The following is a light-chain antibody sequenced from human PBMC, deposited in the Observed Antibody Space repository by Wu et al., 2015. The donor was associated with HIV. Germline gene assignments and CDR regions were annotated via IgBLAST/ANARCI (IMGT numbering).Light chain of an antibody. CDR3: QQQSNWPLT. Sequence: EIVLTQSPATLSLSPGERATLSCRASQRVSIYLAWYQHKPGQAPRLLIYDSSSRATGIPPRFSGSGSGTDFTLTISSLEAEDFAVYYCQQQSNWPLTFGQGTRLEIK. CDR2: DSS. V-gene: IGKV3-11*01. J-gene: IGKJ5*01. CDR1: QRVSIY.